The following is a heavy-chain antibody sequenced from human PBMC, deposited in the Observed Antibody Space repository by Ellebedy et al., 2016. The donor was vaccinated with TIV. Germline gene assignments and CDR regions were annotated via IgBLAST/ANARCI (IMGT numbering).Heavy chain of an antibody. J-gene: IGHJ6*02. D-gene: IGHD3-10*01. V-gene: IGHV3-15*01. CDR3: ARNKYGSLSYYKATPMDV. Sequence: GGSLRLSXAASGFTFSNAWMSWVRQAPGKGLEWVGRIKSKTDGGTTDYAAPVKGRFTISRDDSKNTLYLQMNSLKTEDTAVYYCARNKYGSLSYYKATPMDVWGQGTTVTVSS. CDR2: IKSKTDGGTT. CDR1: GFTFSNAW.